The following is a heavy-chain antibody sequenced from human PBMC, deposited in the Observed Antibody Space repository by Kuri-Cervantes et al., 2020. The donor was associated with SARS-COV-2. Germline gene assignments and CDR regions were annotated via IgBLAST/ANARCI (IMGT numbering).Heavy chain of an antibody. D-gene: IGHD1-26*01. Sequence: LSLTCAASGFTFSSYSMNWVRQAPGKGLEWVSSISSSSSYIYYADSVKGRFTISRDNARNSLYLQMNSLRAEDTAVYYCASQGAVYWGQGTLVTVSS. CDR3: ASQGAVY. J-gene: IGHJ4*02. V-gene: IGHV3-21*01. CDR2: ISSSSSYI. CDR1: GFTFSSYS.